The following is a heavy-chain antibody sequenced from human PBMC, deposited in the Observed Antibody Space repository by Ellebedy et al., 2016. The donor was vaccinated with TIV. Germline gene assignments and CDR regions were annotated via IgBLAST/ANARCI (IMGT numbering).Heavy chain of an antibody. Sequence: GESLKISXAASGFSFNAYWMTWVRQAPGKGLEWVANIKQDGSEKYYGDSVKGRFTISRDNAKKSLYLQMNSLRADDAAVYYCAREMTLWFGEEGSYYGMDVWGQGTTVTVSS. CDR3: AREMTLWFGEEGSYYGMDV. CDR2: IKQDGSEK. D-gene: IGHD3-10*01. J-gene: IGHJ6*02. V-gene: IGHV3-7*04. CDR1: GFSFNAYW.